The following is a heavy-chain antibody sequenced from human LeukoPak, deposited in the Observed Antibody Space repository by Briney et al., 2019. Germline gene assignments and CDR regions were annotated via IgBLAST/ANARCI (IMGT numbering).Heavy chain of an antibody. Sequence: GASVNVSCKASGGTFSSYAISWVRQAPGQGLEWMGGIIPIFGTANYAQKFQGRVTITADESTSTAYMELSSLRSEDTAVYYCARLTVDTAMVFDYWGQGTLVTVSS. CDR2: IIPIFGTA. CDR1: GGTFSSYA. J-gene: IGHJ4*02. CDR3: ARLTVDTAMVFDY. V-gene: IGHV1-69*13. D-gene: IGHD5-18*01.